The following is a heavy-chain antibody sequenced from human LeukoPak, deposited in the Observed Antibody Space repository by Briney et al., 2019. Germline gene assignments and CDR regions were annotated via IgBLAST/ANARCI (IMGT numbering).Heavy chain of an antibody. J-gene: IGHJ4*02. CDR1: GGTFSSYA. CDR3: ASYRGYSSSYFDY. D-gene: IGHD6-13*01. Sequence: ASVKVSCKASGGTFSSYAISWVRQAPGQGLEWMGGIIPIFGTANYAQKFQGRVTITADESTSTAYMELSSLRPEDTAVYYCASYRGYSSSYFDYWGQGTLVTVSS. V-gene: IGHV1-69*13. CDR2: IIPIFGTA.